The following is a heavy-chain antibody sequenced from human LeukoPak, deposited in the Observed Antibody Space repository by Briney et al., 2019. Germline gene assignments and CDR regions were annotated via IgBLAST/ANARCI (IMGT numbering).Heavy chain of an antibody. CDR2: IRYDGSNK. CDR3: AKKIGSSSSGGYFDY. D-gene: IGHD6-6*01. J-gene: IGHJ4*02. CDR1: GFTFSNYG. V-gene: IGHV3-30*02. Sequence: GGSLRLSCAASGFTFSNYGMHWVRQAPGKGREWVAFIRYDGSNKWYADAVKGRFTISRDNSKNMLYLQMNSLRAEDTAVYYCAKKIGSSSSGGYFDYWGQGTLVTVSS.